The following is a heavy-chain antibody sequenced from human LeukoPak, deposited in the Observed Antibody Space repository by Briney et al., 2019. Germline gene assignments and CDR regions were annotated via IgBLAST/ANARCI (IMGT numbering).Heavy chain of an antibody. CDR1: GGTFSNYA. CDR3: ASAFYGGNPDAGY. V-gene: IGHV1-69*05. Sequence: ASVKVSCKASGGTFSNYAISWVRQAPGEGLEWMGGIFPVFGTAYYAQKFQARVTITTDESTSTAYMELSSLRSEDTAAYYCASAFYGGNPDAGYWGQGTLVTVSS. D-gene: IGHD4-23*01. CDR2: IFPVFGTA. J-gene: IGHJ4*02.